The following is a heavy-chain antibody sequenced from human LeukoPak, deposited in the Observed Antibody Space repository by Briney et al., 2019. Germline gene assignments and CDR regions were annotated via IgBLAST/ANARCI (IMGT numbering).Heavy chain of an antibody. CDR2: VYTRGST. CDR1: GGSISSDY. J-gene: IGHJ4*02. Sequence: SETLSLTCTVSGGSISSDYWNWIRQPAEKGLEWIGRVYTRGSTNYNPSLKSRVTMSLDKSKNQFSLKLSSVTAADTAVYYCARGVAAAGTFDSWGQGTLVTVSS. D-gene: IGHD6-13*01. V-gene: IGHV4-4*07. CDR3: ARGVAAAGTFDS.